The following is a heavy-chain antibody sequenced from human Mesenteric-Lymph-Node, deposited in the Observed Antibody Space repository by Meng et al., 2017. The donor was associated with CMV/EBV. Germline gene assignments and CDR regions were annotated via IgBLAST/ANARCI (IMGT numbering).Heavy chain of an antibody. CDR3: ATSSPNYDFWSGYLSYVSGYYYYGMDV. CDR1: GYTFTSYG. D-gene: IGHD3-3*01. CDR2: ISAYNGNT. Sequence: ASVKVSCKASGYTFTSYGISWVRQAPGQGLEWMGWISAYNGNTNHAQELQGRVTMTTDTSTSTAYMELRSLRSDDTAVYYCATSSPNYDFWSGYLSYVSGYYYYGMDVWGQGTTVTVSS. J-gene: IGHJ6*02. V-gene: IGHV1-18*01.